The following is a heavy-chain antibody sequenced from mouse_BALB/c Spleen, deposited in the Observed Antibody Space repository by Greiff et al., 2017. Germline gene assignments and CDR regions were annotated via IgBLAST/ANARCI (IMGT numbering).Heavy chain of an antibody. J-gene: IGHJ1*01. CDR3: GSDYDGYFDV. V-gene: IGHV7-1*02. Sequence: EVKLMESGGGLVPPGGSLRLSCAASGFTFSDFYMQWVRQPPGKSLEWIAASRNKANDYTTEYSASVKSRFIVYRDTSHSILYLKMNALRAEDTAIYCGGSDYDGYFDVWGAGTTVIVSS. D-gene: IGHD2-12*01. CDR1: GFTFSDFY. CDR2: SRNKANDYTT.